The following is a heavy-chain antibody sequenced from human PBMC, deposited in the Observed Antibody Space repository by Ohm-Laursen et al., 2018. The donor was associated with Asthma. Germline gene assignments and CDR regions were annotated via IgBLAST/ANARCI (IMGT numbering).Heavy chain of an antibody. CDR1: GYTFSRYS. CDR2: ISTASSFI. Sequence: SLRLSCSASGYTFSRYSIHWVRQIPGKGLEWVASISTASSFIYYADSVGGRFTTSRDNAKNSLYLQMNSLRPEDTAVYYCASTSSYSYYYGMDVWGQGTTVIVSS. CDR3: ASTSSYSYYYGMDV. J-gene: IGHJ6*02. V-gene: IGHV3-21*01.